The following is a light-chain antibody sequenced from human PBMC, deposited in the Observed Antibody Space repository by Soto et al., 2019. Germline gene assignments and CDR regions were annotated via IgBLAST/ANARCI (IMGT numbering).Light chain of an antibody. CDR2: TTD. CDR1: RSNIGSNP. V-gene: IGLV1-44*01. Sequence: QAVVTQPPSASGTPGQGVTISCSGGRSNIGSNPVNWYQQLPEAAPKLLIYTTDQRPSGVPDRFSGSKSGTSASLAISGLQSEDEAEYYCAAWDDSLIAWVFGGGNKLTVL. J-gene: IGLJ2*01. CDR3: AAWDDSLIAWV.